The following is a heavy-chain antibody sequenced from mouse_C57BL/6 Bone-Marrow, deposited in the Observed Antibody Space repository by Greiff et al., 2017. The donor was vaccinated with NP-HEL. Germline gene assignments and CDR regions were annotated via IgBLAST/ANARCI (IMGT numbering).Heavy chain of an antibody. CDR3: ARSNWEPWFAY. V-gene: IGHV1-69*01. D-gene: IGHD4-1*01. Sequence: QVQLQQPGAELVMPGASVKLSCKASGYTFTSYWMHWVKQRPGQGLEWIGEIDPSDSYTNYNQKFKGESTLTVDKSSSTAYMQLSSLTSEDSAVYYCARSNWEPWFAYWGQGTLVTVSA. CDR2: IDPSDSYT. J-gene: IGHJ3*01. CDR1: GYTFTSYW.